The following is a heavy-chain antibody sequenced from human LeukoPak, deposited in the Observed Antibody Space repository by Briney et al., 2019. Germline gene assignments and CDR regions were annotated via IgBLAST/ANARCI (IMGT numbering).Heavy chain of an antibody. Sequence: GGSLRLSCTVSGFTVSSNSMSWVRQAPGKGLEWVSFIYSGGSTQYSDSVKGRFTISRDNSKNTLYLQMNSLRAEDTAVYYCARMVVAATDDYWGQGTLVTVSS. CDR2: IYSGGST. J-gene: IGHJ4*02. D-gene: IGHD2-15*01. CDR3: ARMVVAATDDY. CDR1: GFTVSSNS. V-gene: IGHV3-53*01.